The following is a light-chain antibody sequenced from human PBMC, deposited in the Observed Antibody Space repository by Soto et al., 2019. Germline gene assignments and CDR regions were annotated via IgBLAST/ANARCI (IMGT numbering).Light chain of an antibody. V-gene: IGLV1-40*01. CDR1: SSNIGAGFD. Sequence: QSVVTQPPSVSGAPGQRVTIPCTGSSSNIGAGFDVHWYQQLPGTAPKLIIYGHTDRPSGVPDRFSGSRSATSASLAITGLQAEDEAVYYCQSYDNSLSTWVFGGGTKLTVL. J-gene: IGLJ3*02. CDR2: GHT. CDR3: QSYDNSLSTWV.